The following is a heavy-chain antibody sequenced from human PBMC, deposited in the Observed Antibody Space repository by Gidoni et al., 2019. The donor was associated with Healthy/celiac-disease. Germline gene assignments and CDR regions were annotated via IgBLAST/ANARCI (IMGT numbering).Heavy chain of an antibody. D-gene: IGHD3-10*01. CDR2: INHSGST. CDR1: GGSFSGYY. V-gene: IGHV4-34*01. Sequence: QVQLQQWGAGLLKPSETLSLTCAVYGGSFSGYYWSWIRQPPGKGLEWIGEINHSGSTNYNPSLKSRVTISVDTSKNQFSLKLSSVTAADTAVYYCARLLWFGAGGMDVWGQGTTVTVSS. CDR3: ARLLWFGAGGMDV. J-gene: IGHJ6*02.